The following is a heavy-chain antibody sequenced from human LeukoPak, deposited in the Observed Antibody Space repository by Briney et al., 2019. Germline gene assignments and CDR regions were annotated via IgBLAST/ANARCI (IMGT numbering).Heavy chain of an antibody. J-gene: IGHJ5*01. CDR2: ITWDGGRT. Sequence: GGSLRLSCAASGFTFDDYTMHWVRQAPGKGLEWVSLITWDGGRTYYAGSVKGRFTISRDNSKNTLYLQMNSLRTEDTALYYCARTPQKYCGSTSCFNWFDSWGQGTLVTVSS. V-gene: IGHV3-43*01. CDR3: ARTPQKYCGSTSCFNWFDS. CDR1: GFTFDDYT. D-gene: IGHD2-2*01.